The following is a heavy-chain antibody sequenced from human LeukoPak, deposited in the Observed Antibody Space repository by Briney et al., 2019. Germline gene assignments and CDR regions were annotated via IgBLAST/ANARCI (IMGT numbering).Heavy chain of an antibody. J-gene: IGHJ3*02. CDR3: ARRKDGYNPGAFDI. CDR1: GGSISSYY. V-gene: IGHV4-59*08. CDR2: IYYSGST. Sequence: KTSETVSLTCTVSGGSISSYYWSWIRQPPGKGLEWIGYIYYSGSTNYNPSLKSRVTISVDTSKNQFSLKLSSVTAADTAVYYCARRKDGYNPGAFDIWGQGTMVTVSS. D-gene: IGHD5-24*01.